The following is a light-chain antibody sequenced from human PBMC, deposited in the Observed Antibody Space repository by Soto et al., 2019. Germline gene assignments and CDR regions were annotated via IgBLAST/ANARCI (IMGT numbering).Light chain of an antibody. CDR1: QSLLYSNGYNY. CDR3: MQALDGRT. CDR2: LGS. Sequence: DIVMTQSPLSLPVTPGEPASISCRSSQSLLYSNGYNYLDWYLQKPGQSPQLLIYLGSNRDSGVLDRFRGSGSCKGFTLKSSRVEAEYVVVYYCMQALDGRTFGRGTKVEIK. J-gene: IGKJ1*01. V-gene: IGKV2-28*01.